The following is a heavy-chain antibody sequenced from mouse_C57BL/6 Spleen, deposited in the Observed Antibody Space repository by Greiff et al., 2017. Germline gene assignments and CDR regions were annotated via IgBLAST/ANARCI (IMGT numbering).Heavy chain of an antibody. D-gene: IGHD2-4*01. CDR3: ARGRPIYYDYGGSWFAY. Sequence: EVQLQQSGPVLVKPGASVKMSCKASGYTFTDYYMNWVKQSHGKSLEWIGVINPYNGCTSYNQKFKGKATLTVDKSSSTAYMELNSLTSEDSAVYYCARGRPIYYDYGGSWFAYWGQGTLVTVSA. CDR1: GYTFTDYY. CDR2: INPYNGCT. J-gene: IGHJ3*01. V-gene: IGHV1-19*01.